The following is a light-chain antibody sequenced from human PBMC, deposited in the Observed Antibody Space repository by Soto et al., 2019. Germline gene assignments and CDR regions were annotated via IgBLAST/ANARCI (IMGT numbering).Light chain of an antibody. V-gene: IGKV3-15*01. J-gene: IGKJ5*01. CDR3: QQYNNWIT. CDR2: GAS. Sequence: EIVMTQSPATLSVSPGERATLSCRASQSISSNLAWYQQKPGQAPRLLIYGASTRATGIPARFSGSGSGTEFTLTISSLQSEYFAVYYCQQYNNWITFGQGTRLENK. CDR1: QSISSN.